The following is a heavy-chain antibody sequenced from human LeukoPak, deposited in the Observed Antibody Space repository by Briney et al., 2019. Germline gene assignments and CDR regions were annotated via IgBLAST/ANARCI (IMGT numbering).Heavy chain of an antibody. CDR2: IYYSGST. CDR3: ARFFHSYYDMDV. V-gene: IGHV4-31*03. CDR1: GGSISSGGYY. Sequence: PSQTLSLTCTVSGGSISSGGYYWSWLRQHPGRGLEWIGYIYYSGSTYYNPSLKSRVTISVDTSKNQFSLKLSSVTAVDTAVYYCARFFHSYYDMDVWGQGTTVTVSS. D-gene: IGHD3-3*01. J-gene: IGHJ6*02.